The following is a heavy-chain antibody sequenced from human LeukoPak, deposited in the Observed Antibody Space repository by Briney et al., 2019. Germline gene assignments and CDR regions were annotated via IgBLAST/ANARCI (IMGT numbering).Heavy chain of an antibody. D-gene: IGHD3-10*01. CDR2: INHSGST. J-gene: IGHJ4*02. CDR1: GGSFSGYY. CDR3: ARGLWFGGPHVDY. V-gene: IGHV4-34*01. Sequence: SETLSLTCAVYGGSFSGYYWSWIRLPPGKGLEWIGEINHSGSTNYNPSLKSRVTISVDTSKNQFSLKLSSVTAADTAVYYCARGLWFGGPHVDYWGQGTLVTVSS.